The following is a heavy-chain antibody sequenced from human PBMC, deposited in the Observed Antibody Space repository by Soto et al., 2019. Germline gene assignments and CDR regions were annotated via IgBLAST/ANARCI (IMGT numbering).Heavy chain of an antibody. D-gene: IGHD3-10*01. Sequence: GGSLRLSCAASGFTFSSYGMHWVRQAPGKGLEWVAVIWYDGSNKYYADSVKGRFTISRDNSKNTLYLQMNSLRAEDTAVYYCARALVGSGSYYYYMDVWGKGTTVTVSS. CDR2: IWYDGSNK. J-gene: IGHJ6*03. CDR1: GFTFSSYG. V-gene: IGHV3-33*01. CDR3: ARALVGSGSYYYYMDV.